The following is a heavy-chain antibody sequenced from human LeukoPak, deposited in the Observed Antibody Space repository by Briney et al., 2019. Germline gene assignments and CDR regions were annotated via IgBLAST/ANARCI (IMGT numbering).Heavy chain of an antibody. Sequence: SETLSLTCAVYGGSFSGYYWSWIRQPPGKGLEWIGEINHSGSTNYNPSLKSRVTISVDTSKNQFSLKLSSVTAADTAVYYCARGVMVRGVIIAYYFDYWGPGNLVTVSS. D-gene: IGHD3-10*01. V-gene: IGHV4-34*01. CDR3: ARGVMVRGVIIAYYFDY. CDR1: GGSFSGYY. J-gene: IGHJ4*02. CDR2: INHSGST.